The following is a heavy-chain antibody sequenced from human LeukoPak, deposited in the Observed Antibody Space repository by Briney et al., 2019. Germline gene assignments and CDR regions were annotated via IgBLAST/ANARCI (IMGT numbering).Heavy chain of an antibody. J-gene: IGHJ3*02. CDR3: AKDKSDCSGGSCYAYDAFDI. V-gene: IGHV3-9*01. CDR2: ISWNSGSI. Sequence: GGSLRLSCAASGFTFDDYAMHWVRQAPGKGLEWVSGISWNSGSIGYEDSVKGRFTISRDTAKNSLYLQMNSLRAEDTALYYCAKDKSDCSGGSCYAYDAFDIWGQGTMVTVSS. CDR1: GFTFDDYA. D-gene: IGHD2-15*01.